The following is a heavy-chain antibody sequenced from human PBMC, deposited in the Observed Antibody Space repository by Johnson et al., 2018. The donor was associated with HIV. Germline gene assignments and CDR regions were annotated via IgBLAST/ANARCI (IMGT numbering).Heavy chain of an antibody. Sequence: EVQLVESGGGLVKPGGSLRLSCAASGFTFSNAWMSWVRQAPGKGLEWVGRIKSKTDGGTTDYAAPVKGRFTISRDDSKNTLYLQMNSLKTEDTAVYYCARPYVDTTMADAFDVWDQGTMVTVSS. CDR1: GFTFSNAW. D-gene: IGHD5-18*01. J-gene: IGHJ3*01. CDR2: IKSKTDGGTT. V-gene: IGHV3-15*01. CDR3: ARPYVDTTMADAFDV.